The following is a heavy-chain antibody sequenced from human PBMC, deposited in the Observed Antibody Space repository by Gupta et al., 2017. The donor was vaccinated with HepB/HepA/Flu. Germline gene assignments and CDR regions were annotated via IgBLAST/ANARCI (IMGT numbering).Heavy chain of an antibody. CDR3: ARRKGGYCSGGSCYVGWFDP. CDR1: GGSISSSSYY. J-gene: IGHJ5*02. Sequence: QLQLQESGPGLVKPSETLSLTCTVSGGSISSSSYYWGWIRQPPGKGLEWIGSIYYSGGTYYNPSLKSRVTISVDTSKNQFSLKLSSVTAADTAVYYCARRKGGYCSGGSCYVGWFDPWGQGTLVTGSS. V-gene: IGHV4-39*01. D-gene: IGHD2-15*01. CDR2: IYYSGGT.